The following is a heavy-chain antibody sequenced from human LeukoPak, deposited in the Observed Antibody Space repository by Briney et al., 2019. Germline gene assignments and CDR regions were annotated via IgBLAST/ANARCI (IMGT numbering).Heavy chain of an antibody. CDR1: GGSISSYY. J-gene: IGHJ3*02. Sequence: SETLSLTCTVSGGSISSYYWSWIRQPAGKGLEWIGRIYTSGSTNYNPSLKSRVTMSVDTSKNQFSLKLSSVTAADTAVYYCARDLLYGDPNDHAFDIWGQGTMVTVSS. D-gene: IGHD4-17*01. CDR3: ARDLLYGDPNDHAFDI. V-gene: IGHV4-4*07. CDR2: IYTSGST.